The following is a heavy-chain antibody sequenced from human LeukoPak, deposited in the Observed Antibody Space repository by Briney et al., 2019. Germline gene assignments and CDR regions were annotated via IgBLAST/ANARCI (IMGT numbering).Heavy chain of an antibody. CDR2: IYYSGST. Sequence: SETLSLTCAVYGGSFSSYYWCWIWQPPRTGLGWIGCIYYSGSTSYNPSLKSRVTISVDTSKSQFSLILSSVTAADTAVYYCARRSVHSYGYFDYWGQGTLVTVSS. D-gene: IGHD5-18*01. J-gene: IGHJ4*02. CDR3: ARRSVHSYGYFDY. CDR1: GGSFSSYY. V-gene: IGHV4-59*12.